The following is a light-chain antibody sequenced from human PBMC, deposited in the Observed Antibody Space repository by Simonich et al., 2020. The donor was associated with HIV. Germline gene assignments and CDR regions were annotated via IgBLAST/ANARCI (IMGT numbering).Light chain of an antibody. CDR1: QCLLCSSNNKNY. Sequence: DIVMTQSQDSLAVSLGERATINCKSSQCLLCSSNNKNYLTWYQQKPGKPPNLLIYWASSRESGVPDRFSGSWSGTDFTLTINSLQAEDVAVYYCQQYYNTAPTFGGGTKVEIK. J-gene: IGKJ4*01. CDR2: WAS. CDR3: QQYYNTAPT. V-gene: IGKV4-1*01.